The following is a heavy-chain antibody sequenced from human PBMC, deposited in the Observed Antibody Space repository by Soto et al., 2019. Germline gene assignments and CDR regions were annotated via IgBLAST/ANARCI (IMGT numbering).Heavy chain of an antibody. CDR3: AKSQQWLRTPIGY. CDR1: GFTFSSYA. CDR2: ISGSGGST. Sequence: HPGGSLRLSCAASGFTFSSYAMSWVRQAPGKGLEWVSAISGSGGSTYYADSVKGRFTISRDNSKNTLYLQMNSLRAEDTAVYYCAKSQQWLRTPIGYWGQGTLVTVSS. D-gene: IGHD6-19*01. J-gene: IGHJ4*02. V-gene: IGHV3-23*01.